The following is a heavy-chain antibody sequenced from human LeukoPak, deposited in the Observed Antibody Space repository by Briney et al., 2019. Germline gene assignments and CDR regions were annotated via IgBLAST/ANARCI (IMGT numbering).Heavy chain of an antibody. V-gene: IGHV1-69*04. J-gene: IGHJ4*02. D-gene: IGHD4-17*01. Sequence: SVKVSCKASGGTFNSYAINWVRQAPEQGLEWMGRIIPVFGRPKYAQKFQGRVTITGDRSTSTAYMELSSLKPDDTAIYYCARIEGDYGVFVYWGQGTLVSVSS. CDR3: ARIEGDYGVFVY. CDR2: IIPVFGRP. CDR1: GGTFNSYA.